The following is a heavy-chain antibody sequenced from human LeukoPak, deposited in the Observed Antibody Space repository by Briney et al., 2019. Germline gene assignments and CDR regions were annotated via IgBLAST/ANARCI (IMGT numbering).Heavy chain of an antibody. Sequence: AGGSLRLSCAASGFTFSSYSMNWVRRAPGKGLDWVSSISSSSSYIYYADSVKGRFTISRDNAKNSLYLQMNSLRAEDTAVYYCARVVVAVAGPIDYWGQGTLVTVSS. CDR2: ISSSSSYI. CDR1: GFTFSSYS. D-gene: IGHD6-19*01. V-gene: IGHV3-21*01. J-gene: IGHJ4*02. CDR3: ARVVVAVAGPIDY.